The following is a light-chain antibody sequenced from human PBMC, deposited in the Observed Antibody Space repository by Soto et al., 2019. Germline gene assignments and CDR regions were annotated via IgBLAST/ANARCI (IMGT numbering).Light chain of an antibody. Sequence: QSVLTQPPSVSAAPGQQVTISCSGETSNIGNNYVSWYQQLPGAAPNLLIYDTNNRPSEIPDRFSGSRSGTSATLAITGLQTGDEGVYYCGAWDSSLSGVLFGGGTKLTVL. CDR1: TSNIGNNY. CDR3: GAWDSSLSGVL. V-gene: IGLV1-51*01. CDR2: DTN. J-gene: IGLJ2*01.